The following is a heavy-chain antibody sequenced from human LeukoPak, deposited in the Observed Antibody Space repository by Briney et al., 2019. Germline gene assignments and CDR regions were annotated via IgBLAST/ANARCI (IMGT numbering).Heavy chain of an antibody. CDR3: AKWRIVATTGYYFDY. J-gene: IGHJ4*02. CDR1: GFTFSSYA. D-gene: IGHD5-12*01. Sequence: GGSLRLSCVASGFTFSSYAMSWVRQAPGKGLEWVSAISGSGGSTYYADSVKGRFTISRDNSKNTLYLQMNSLRAEDTAVYYCAKWRIVATTGYYFDYWGQGTLVTVSS. CDR2: ISGSGGST. V-gene: IGHV3-23*01.